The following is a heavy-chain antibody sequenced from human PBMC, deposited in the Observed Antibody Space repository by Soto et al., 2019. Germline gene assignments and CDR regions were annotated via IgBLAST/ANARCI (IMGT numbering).Heavy chain of an antibody. CDR2: IYYSGRT. CDR1: GGSISSGGYY. CDR3: ARVFSDSSSFFDP. V-gene: IGHV4-31*03. J-gene: IGHJ5*02. D-gene: IGHD6-13*01. Sequence: QVQLQESGPGLVKPSQTLSLTCTVSGGSISSGGYYWSWIRQHPGKGLEWIGYIYYSGRTNYNPSLKSRVTLSVDTSKNQFSRTLTSVPAADTAVYYCARVFSDSSSFFDPWGQGTLVTVSS.